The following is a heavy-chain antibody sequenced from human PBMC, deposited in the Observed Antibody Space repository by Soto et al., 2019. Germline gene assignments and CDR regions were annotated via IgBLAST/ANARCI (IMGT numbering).Heavy chain of an antibody. CDR2: MNPNSGDT. V-gene: IGHV1-8*01. J-gene: IGHJ6*03. CDR3: ARGLKMLRVFGLKTYYYYYMDV. Sequence: QVHLVQSGAEVKKPGASVKVSCKASGYTFTSYDSNWVRQVAGQGLEWMGWMNPNSGDTAYAQEFQGRVTMSRNTAISIAYMELSSLRPADTAVYYCARGLKMLRVFGLKTYYYYYMDVWGKGTKVTLSS. D-gene: IGHD3-10*01. CDR1: GYTFTSYD.